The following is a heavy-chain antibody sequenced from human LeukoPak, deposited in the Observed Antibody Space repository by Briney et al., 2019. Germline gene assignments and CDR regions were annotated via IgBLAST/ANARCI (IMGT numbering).Heavy chain of an antibody. J-gene: IGHJ6*02. D-gene: IGHD3-9*01. CDR1: GFTFSSYV. CDR2: ISYDGNNK. V-gene: IGHV3-30-3*01. Sequence: PGGSLRLSCEVSGFTFSSYVMHWVRQAPGKGLEWLALISYDGNNKYYAVSVEGRFTISRDNSKNTLYLQMSSLRAEDTAVYYCARDQSDDMLTGYYKGDYYGMDVWGQGTTVTVS. CDR3: ARDQSDDMLTGYYKGDYYGMDV.